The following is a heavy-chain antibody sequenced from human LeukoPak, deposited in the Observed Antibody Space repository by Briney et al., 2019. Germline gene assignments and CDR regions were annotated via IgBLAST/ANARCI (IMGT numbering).Heavy chain of an antibody. CDR3: ARDREVVVPAAWHY. Sequence: ASVKVSCKASGYTFTTYGLSWVWQAPGQGLEWMGWISGYNGNTNYAQSLQGRVTMTADTSSNTAYMELRSLRSDDTAVYYCARDREVVVPAAWHYWGQGTLVTVSS. D-gene: IGHD2-2*01. CDR2: ISGYNGNT. J-gene: IGHJ4*02. V-gene: IGHV1-18*01. CDR1: GYTFTTYG.